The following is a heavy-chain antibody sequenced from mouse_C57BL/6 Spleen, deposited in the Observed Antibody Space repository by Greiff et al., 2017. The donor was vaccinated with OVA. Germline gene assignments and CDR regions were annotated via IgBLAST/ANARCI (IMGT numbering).Heavy chain of an antibody. J-gene: IGHJ4*01. CDR1: GFSLTSYA. V-gene: IGHV2-9-1*01. Sequence: VKVVESGPGLVAPSQSLSITCTVSGFSLTSYAISWVRQPPGKGLEWLGVIWTGGGTNYNSALKSRLSISKDNSKSQVFLKMNSLQTDDTARYYCARNLAQATCYAMDYWGQGTSVTVSS. CDR2: IWTGGGT. CDR3: ARNLAQATCYAMDY. D-gene: IGHD3-2*02.